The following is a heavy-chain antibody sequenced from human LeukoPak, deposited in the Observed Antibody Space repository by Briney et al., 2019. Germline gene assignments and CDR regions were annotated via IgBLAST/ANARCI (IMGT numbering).Heavy chain of an antibody. CDR2: ISGSGGDT. J-gene: IGHJ5*02. Sequence: GGSLRLSCAASGFTFSNYAMNWVRQAPGKGLEWVSAISGSGGDTYYADSVKGRFTMSRDNSKNTLYLQMNSLRAEDTAVYYCARHAYAHLTHNWFDPWGQGTLVTVSS. CDR1: GFTFSNYA. V-gene: IGHV3-23*01. CDR3: ARHAYAHLTHNWFDP. D-gene: IGHD2-2*01.